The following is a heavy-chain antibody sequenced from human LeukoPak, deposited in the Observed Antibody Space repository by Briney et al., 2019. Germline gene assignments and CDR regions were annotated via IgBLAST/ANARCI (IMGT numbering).Heavy chain of an antibody. V-gene: IGHV3-48*02. CDR3: ARDRGYYFDY. J-gene: IGHJ4*02. CDR1: GFGFSTYS. Sequence: GGSLRLSCAASGFGFSTYSMNWVRQAPGKGLEWVSFISSSSTTIYYAASVKGRFTISRDNAKNSLYLQMNSLRDEDTAVYYCARDRGYYFDYWGQGTLVTVSS. D-gene: IGHD3-22*01. CDR2: ISSSSTTI.